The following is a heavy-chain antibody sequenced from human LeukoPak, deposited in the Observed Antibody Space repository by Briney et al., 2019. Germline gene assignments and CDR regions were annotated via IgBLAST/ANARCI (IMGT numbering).Heavy chain of an antibody. CDR3: ARGGQWLRSRSYYYYYYMDV. J-gene: IGHJ6*03. CDR2: IIPIFGTA. D-gene: IGHD5-12*01. V-gene: IGHV1-69*06. CDR1: GGTFSSYA. Sequence: ASVKVSCKASGGTFSSYAISWVRQAPGQGLEWMGGIIPIFGTANYAQKFQGGVTITADKSTSTAYMELSSLRSEDTAVYYCARGGQWLRSRSYYYYYYMDVWGKGTTVTVSS.